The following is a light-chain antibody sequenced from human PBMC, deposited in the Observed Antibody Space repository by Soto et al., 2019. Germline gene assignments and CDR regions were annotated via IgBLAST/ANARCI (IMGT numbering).Light chain of an antibody. Sequence: DIQLTQSPSTLSASVGDRVTITCRASQTISSWLAWYQQKPGIAPNLLIYETSNLESGVPSRFSGSGSGTEFTLTISSLQPDDFATYYCQYYNDYCWTFGQGTKVEIQ. CDR1: QTISSW. CDR2: ETS. J-gene: IGKJ1*01. V-gene: IGKV1-5*03. CDR3: QYYNDYCWT.